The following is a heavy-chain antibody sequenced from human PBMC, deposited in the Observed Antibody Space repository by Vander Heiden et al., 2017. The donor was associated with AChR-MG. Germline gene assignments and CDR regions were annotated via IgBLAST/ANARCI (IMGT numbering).Heavy chain of an antibody. Sequence: EVQLVESGGGLVQPGGSLRLSCTAPSLTFSDLWMNWVRQAPGKGLEWVAIIKQDGSEKHYVDSVEGRFTISRDNTKKSLYLQMNSLRAEDTAMYYCAGGGGYLIEYWGQGTLVTVSS. CDR3: AGGGGYLIEY. CDR2: IKQDGSEK. V-gene: IGHV3-7*03. D-gene: IGHD3-16*01. J-gene: IGHJ4*02. CDR1: SLTFSDLW.